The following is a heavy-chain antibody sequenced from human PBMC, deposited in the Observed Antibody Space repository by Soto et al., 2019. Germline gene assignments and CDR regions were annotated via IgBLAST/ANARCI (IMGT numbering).Heavy chain of an antibody. J-gene: IGHJ5*02. CDR1: GGSFSGYY. V-gene: IGHV4-34*01. D-gene: IGHD3-10*01. Sequence: QVQLQQWGAGLLKPSETLSLTCAVYGGSFSGYYWSWIRQPPGKGLEWIGEINHSGSTNYNPSLKSRVTISVDTSKNQFSLKLSSVTAADTAVYYCARYATGILEHWFDPWGQGTLVTVSS. CDR3: ARYATGILEHWFDP. CDR2: INHSGST.